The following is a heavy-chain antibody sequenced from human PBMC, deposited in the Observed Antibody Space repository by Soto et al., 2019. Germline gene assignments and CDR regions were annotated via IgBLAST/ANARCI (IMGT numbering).Heavy chain of an antibody. V-gene: IGHV4-59*08. J-gene: IGHJ4*02. CDR3: ARVYGDYVDY. Sequence: PSETLSLTCSVSGCSISSYYWSWIRQPPGKGLEWIGYIYYSGSTNYNPSLKSRVTMSVDTSKNQFSLKLSSVTAADTAMYYCARVYGDYVDYWGQGTLVTVSS. D-gene: IGHD4-17*01. CDR2: IYYSGST. CDR1: GCSISSYY.